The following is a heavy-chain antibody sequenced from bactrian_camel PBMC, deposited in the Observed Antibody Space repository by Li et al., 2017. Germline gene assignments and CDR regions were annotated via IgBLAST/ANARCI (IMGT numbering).Heavy chain of an antibody. Sequence: HVQLVESGGGSVQTGGSLRLSCRVSGHPIRRFCMGWFRQRPGKGREAVATVDRDGRISVANSVKGRFTISKDNVKNTLYHQMNSLKTEDTAVYYCATPPSGETWYAVGLHYWGQGTQVTVS. J-gene: IGHJ4*01. CDR1: GHPIRRFC. CDR3: ATPPSGETWYAVGLHY. V-gene: IGHV3-2*01. CDR2: VDRDGRIS. D-gene: IGHD1*01.